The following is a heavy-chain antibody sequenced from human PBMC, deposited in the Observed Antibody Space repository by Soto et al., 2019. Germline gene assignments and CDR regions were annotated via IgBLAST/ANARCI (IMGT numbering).Heavy chain of an antibody. CDR3: TRDASRDSSARGWFDP. Sequence: LLLSCAASGFTFRSITMNWVRQAPGKGLEWVSTISSNSAYIYYTDALRGRFTISRDNAKNSLHLQMNSPRAEDTAVYYCTRDASRDSSARGWFDPWGPGTLVTGSS. CDR2: ISSNSAYI. D-gene: IGHD6-13*01. J-gene: IGHJ5*02. V-gene: IGHV3-21*01. CDR1: GFTFRSIT.